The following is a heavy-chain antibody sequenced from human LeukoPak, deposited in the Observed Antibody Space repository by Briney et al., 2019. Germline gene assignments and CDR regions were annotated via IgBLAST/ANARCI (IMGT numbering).Heavy chain of an antibody. J-gene: IGHJ4*02. V-gene: IGHV3-48*01. CDR2: ISSSSSTI. Sequence: GGSLRLSCAASGFTFSSYSMNWVRQAPGKGLEWVSDISSSSSTIYYADSVKGRFTISRDNAKNSLYLQMNSLRAEDTAVYYCARDSYYDSSGYYYVDYWGQGTLVTVSS. CDR1: GFTFSSYS. CDR3: ARDSYYDSSGYYYVDY. D-gene: IGHD3-22*01.